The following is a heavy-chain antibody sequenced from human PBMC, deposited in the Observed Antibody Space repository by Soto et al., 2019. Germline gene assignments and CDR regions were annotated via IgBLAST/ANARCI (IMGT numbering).Heavy chain of an antibody. D-gene: IGHD2-8*01. V-gene: IGHV4-30-4*01. J-gene: IGHJ4*02. CDR1: GGSLSSGGSY. CDR3: AAEDIVLMVYAFDY. CDR2: IYNSGTT. Sequence: SETLSLTCTVSGGSLSSGGSYWSWIRQPPGKGLEWIGYIYNSGTTSYNPSLKSRVTISADTSKSQFSLNLSSVTAADTAVYYCAAEDIVLMVYAFDYWGQGILVTVSS.